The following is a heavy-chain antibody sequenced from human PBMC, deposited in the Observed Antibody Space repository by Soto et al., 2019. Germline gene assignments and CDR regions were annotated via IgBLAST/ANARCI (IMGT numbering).Heavy chain of an antibody. D-gene: IGHD3-16*01. J-gene: IGHJ4*02. CDR2: INPNSGGT. CDR3: ARGTGGPLSADFDF. CDR1: GYTFTGYY. V-gene: IGHV1-2*04. Sequence: ASVKVSCKASGYTFTGYYMHWVRQAPGQGLEWMGWINPNSGGTNYAQKFQGWVTMTRDTSISTAYMELSRLRSDDTALYYWARGTGGPLSADFDFWGQGTLVTVSS.